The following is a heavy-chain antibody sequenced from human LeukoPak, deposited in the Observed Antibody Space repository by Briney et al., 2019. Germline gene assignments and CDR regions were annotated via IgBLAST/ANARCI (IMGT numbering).Heavy chain of an antibody. CDR3: ARADWGPRFFDA. Sequence: SVKVSCKASGGTFSNYAINWVRQAPGQGLEWMGGLIPMFATPHYAQNFQGRLSITADEPMTSAYMGLSSLRSDDTAVYYCARADWGPRFFDAWGQGTLVTVSA. J-gene: IGHJ4*02. CDR1: GGTFSNYA. D-gene: IGHD7-27*01. V-gene: IGHV1-69*13. CDR2: LIPMFATP.